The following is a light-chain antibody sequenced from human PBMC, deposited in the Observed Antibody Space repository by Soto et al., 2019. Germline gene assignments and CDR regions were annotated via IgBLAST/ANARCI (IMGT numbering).Light chain of an antibody. Sequence: EIVLTQSPGTLSLSPGERATLSCKASQSVTSRYLAWYQQKPGQAPRLLIYGPSSRATGIPDRFSGSGSGTDFTLTISRLETEDFAVYFCQQYNNSPEYTFGQGTKLEIK. CDR1: QSVTSRY. CDR3: QQYNNSPEYT. V-gene: IGKV3-20*01. CDR2: GPS. J-gene: IGKJ2*01.